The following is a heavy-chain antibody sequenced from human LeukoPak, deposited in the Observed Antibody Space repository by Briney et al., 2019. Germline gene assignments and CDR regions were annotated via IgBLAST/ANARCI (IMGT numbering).Heavy chain of an antibody. D-gene: IGHD3-9*01. CDR3: ARGGYFDGIDY. CDR1: GGSISSGGYS. J-gene: IGHJ4*02. CDR2: IYHSGST. V-gene: IGHV4-30-2*01. Sequence: PSQTLSLTCAVSGGSISSGGYSWSWIRQPPGKGLEWIGYIYHSGSTYYNPSLKSRVTISVDRSKSQFSLKLSSVTAADTAVYYCARGGYFDGIDYWGQGTLVTVSS.